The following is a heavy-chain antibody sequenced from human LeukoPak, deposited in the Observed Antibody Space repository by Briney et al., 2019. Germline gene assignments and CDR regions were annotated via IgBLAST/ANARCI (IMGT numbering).Heavy chain of an antibody. J-gene: IGHJ5*02. CDR1: GFTFSSYS. CDR3: ARVGIVGNWFDP. D-gene: IGHD1-26*01. Sequence: GGSLRLSCAASGFTFSSYSMNWVRQAPGKGLEWVSSISSSSSYIYYADSVKGRFTISRDNAKNSLYLRMYSLRAEDTAVYYCARVGIVGNWFDPWGQGTLVTVSS. CDR2: ISSSSSYI. V-gene: IGHV3-21*01.